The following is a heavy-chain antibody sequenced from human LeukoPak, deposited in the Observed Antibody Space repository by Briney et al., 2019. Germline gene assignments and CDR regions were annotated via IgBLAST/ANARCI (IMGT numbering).Heavy chain of an antibody. J-gene: IGHJ6*03. Sequence: SETLSLTCTVSGGSISSSRYQWGWLRQPPGRGLEWIGNIYFGGNTYYSPSLRYRVTVSVDTSRNQFSLQLTSATAADTAVYYCARLRRTTVTTVNYHHYMNVWGKGTTVTVSS. CDR1: GGSISSSRYQ. V-gene: IGHV4-39*01. CDR3: ARLRRTTVTTVNYHHYMNV. CDR2: IYFGGNT. D-gene: IGHD4-11*01.